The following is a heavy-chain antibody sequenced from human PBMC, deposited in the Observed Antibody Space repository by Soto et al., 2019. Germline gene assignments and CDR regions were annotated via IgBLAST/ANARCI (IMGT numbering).Heavy chain of an antibody. Sequence: PSETLSLTCTVSGGSISSYYWSWIRQSAGKGLEWIGRIYTSGSTNYNPSLKSRVTMSVDTSKNQFSLKLSSVTAADTAVYYCARDMSPWDIVVVPAADDAFDIWGQGTMVTVS. V-gene: IGHV4-4*07. D-gene: IGHD2-2*01. J-gene: IGHJ3*02. CDR2: IYTSGST. CDR3: ARDMSPWDIVVVPAADDAFDI. CDR1: GGSISSYY.